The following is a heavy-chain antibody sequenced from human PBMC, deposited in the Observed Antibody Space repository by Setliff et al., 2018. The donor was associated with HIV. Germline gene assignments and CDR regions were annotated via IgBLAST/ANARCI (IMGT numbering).Heavy chain of an antibody. CDR3: ARGPPGSSIGWYVGY. CDR2: INHSGST. J-gene: IGHJ4*02. V-gene: IGHV4-34*01. Sequence: SETLSLTCTVSGGSISSDYWNWIRQPPGKGLEWIGEINHSGSTNYNPSLKSRVTISVDTSKNQFSLRLSSVIAADTAVYYCARGPPGSSIGWYVGYWGQGTLVTVSS. D-gene: IGHD6-19*01. CDR1: GGSISSDY.